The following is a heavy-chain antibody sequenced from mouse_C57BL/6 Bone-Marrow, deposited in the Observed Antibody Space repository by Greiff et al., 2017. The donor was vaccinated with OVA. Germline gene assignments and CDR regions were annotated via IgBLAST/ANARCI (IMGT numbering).Heavy chain of an antibody. CDR3: AREGPWFAY. V-gene: IGHV1-19*01. J-gene: IGHJ3*01. Sequence: EVQLQQSGPVLVKPGASVKMSCKASGYTFTDYYMNWVKQSPGKSLEWIGVINPYNGGTSYNQKFKGKATLTVDKSSSTAYMELNSLTSEDSAVYYFAREGPWFAYWGQGTLVTVSA. CDR2: INPYNGGT. CDR1: GYTFTDYY.